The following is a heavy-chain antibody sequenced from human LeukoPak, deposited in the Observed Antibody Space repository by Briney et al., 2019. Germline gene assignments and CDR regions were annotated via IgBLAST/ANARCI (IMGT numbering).Heavy chain of an antibody. CDR3: AKSFWPPGKAAFDI. J-gene: IGHJ3*02. CDR1: GFTFSSYG. CDR2: IRYDGRNK. D-gene: IGHD3-3*01. V-gene: IGHV3-30*02. Sequence: GGSLRLPCAASGFTFSSYGMHWVRQAPGKGLEWVAFIRYDGRNKYYADSVKGRFTISRDNSKNTLYLQMNSLRAEDTAVYYCAKSFWPPGKAAFDIWGQGTMVTVSS.